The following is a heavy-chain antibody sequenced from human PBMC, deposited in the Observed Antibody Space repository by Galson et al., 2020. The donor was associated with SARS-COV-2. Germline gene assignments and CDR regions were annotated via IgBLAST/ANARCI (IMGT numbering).Heavy chain of an antibody. CDR2: ISYDGTTG. Sequence: QLGESLKISCAAPGFTFSSSAMHWVRQAPGKGLEWVAIISYDGTTGYNSDSVKGRFIISRDISKNTLYLQMSRLRPEDTGVYYCARETDDHSSSWDDYWGQGTLVTVSP. D-gene: IGHD3-22*01. CDR1: GFTFSSSA. V-gene: IGHV3-30*04. CDR3: ARETDDHSSSWDDY. J-gene: IGHJ4*02.